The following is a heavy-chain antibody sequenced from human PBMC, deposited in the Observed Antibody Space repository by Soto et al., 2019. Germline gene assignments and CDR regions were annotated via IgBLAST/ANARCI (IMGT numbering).Heavy chain of an antibody. V-gene: IGHV1-18*04. CDR3: AEGPSCYDALSRHYYYGMDV. CDR2: ISGYNGNT. D-gene: IGHD3-3*01. J-gene: IGHJ6*02. CDR1: GSRFSSHG. Sequence: ASVKVSCKASGSRFSSHGISWVRQAPGQGLEWMGWISGYNGNTNYAQKFQDRVTITTDTSTRTAYMDLGSLRSDDTAVYYCAEGPSCYDALSRHYYYGMDVWGQGTTVTSP.